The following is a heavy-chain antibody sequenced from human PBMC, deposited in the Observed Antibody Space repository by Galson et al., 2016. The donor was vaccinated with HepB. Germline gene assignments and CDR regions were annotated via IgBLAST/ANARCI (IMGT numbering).Heavy chain of an antibody. J-gene: IGHJ2*01. CDR3: ARGRSRDARYFDL. V-gene: IGHV4/OR15-8*01. D-gene: IGHD2-2*01. Sequence: ETLSLTCVVSGGSIIRNNYWTWVRQPPGQGLEWIGEIYHSGTTNYNPSLKGRVTLSIDKSENQFSLTLTSVIAADTALYFCARGRSRDARYFDLWARGIPVTVSS. CDR1: GGSIIRNNY. CDR2: IYHSGTT.